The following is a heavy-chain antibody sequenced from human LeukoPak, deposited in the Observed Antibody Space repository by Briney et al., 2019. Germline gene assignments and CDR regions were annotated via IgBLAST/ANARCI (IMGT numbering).Heavy chain of an antibody. CDR1: DGSISSGSYS. D-gene: IGHD1-14*01. CDR3: ARAPEYGLYYFDY. V-gene: IGHV4-39*07. Sequence: PSETLSLACTVSDGSISSGSYSWGWIRQRPGKGLEWIGNIYYSGSTYYNPSLKSRVSISVDTSKNQFSLKLTSVTAADTAVYYCARAPEYGLYYFDYWGQGTLVTVSS. J-gene: IGHJ4*02. CDR2: IYYSGST.